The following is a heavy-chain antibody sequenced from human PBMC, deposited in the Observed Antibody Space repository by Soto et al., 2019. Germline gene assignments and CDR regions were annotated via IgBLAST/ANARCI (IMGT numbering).Heavy chain of an antibody. V-gene: IGHV4-31*03. CDR1: GGSISSGGYY. CDR3: ARDSSPYGDAPSDAFDI. J-gene: IGHJ3*02. D-gene: IGHD4-17*01. Sequence: SETLSLTCTVSGGSISSGGYYWSWIRQHPGKGLEWIGYIYYSGSTYYNPSLKSRVTISVDTSKNQFSLKLSSVTAADTAVYYCARDSSPYGDAPSDAFDIWGQGTMVTVSS. CDR2: IYYSGST.